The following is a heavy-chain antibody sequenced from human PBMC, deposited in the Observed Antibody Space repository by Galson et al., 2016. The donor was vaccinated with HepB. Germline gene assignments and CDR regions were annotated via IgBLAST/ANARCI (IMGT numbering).Heavy chain of an antibody. CDR1: GGTFSTRT. D-gene: IGHD1-26*01. V-gene: IGHV1-69*13. CDR3: TRDGEGSGRYFDY. Sequence: SVKVSCKASGGTFSTRTISWVRQAPGQGLEWMEGVIPIFDKSNYAQKFQGRVTISADESTSTAYMELSSLTSDDTALYYCTRDGEGSGRYFDYWGQGTLVTVSS. J-gene: IGHJ4*02. CDR2: VIPIFDKS.